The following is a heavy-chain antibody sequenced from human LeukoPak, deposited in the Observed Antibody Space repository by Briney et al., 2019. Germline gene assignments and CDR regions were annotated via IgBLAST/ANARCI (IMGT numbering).Heavy chain of an antibody. CDR2: INPNSGGT. D-gene: IGHD6-19*01. J-gene: IGHJ4*02. CDR3: ARVPGIAVAGTSS. CDR1: GYTFTSYA. Sequence: GTSVKVSCKASGYTFTSYAMNWVRQAPGQGLEWMGWINPNSGGTNYAQKFQGRVTMTRDTSISTAYMELSRLRSDDTAVYYCARVPGIAVAGTSSWGQGTLVTVSS. V-gene: IGHV1-2*02.